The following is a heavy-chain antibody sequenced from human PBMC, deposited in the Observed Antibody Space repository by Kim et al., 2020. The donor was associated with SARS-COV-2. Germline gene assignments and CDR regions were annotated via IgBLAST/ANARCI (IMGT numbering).Heavy chain of an antibody. J-gene: IGHJ6*02. Sequence: GGSLRLSCAASGFTVSSHYMSWVRQAPGKGLEWVSVTYSGGSTYYADSVKGRFTISRDNAKNTLNLQMNSLSAEDTAVYYCARARLGTYGLDVWGQGTTVTV. CDR1: GFTVSSHY. V-gene: IGHV3-53*01. CDR2: TYSGGST. CDR3: ARARLGTYGLDV.